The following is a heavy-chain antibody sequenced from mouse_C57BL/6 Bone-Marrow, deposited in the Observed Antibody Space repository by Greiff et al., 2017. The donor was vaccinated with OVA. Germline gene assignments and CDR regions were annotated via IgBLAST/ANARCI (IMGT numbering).Heavy chain of an antibody. CDR2: IHPNSGST. D-gene: IGHD1-1*02. J-gene: IGHJ4*01. V-gene: IGHV1-64*01. CDR3: AREGGGYYAMDY. CDR1: GYTFTSYW. Sequence: VQLQQSGAELVKPGASVKLSCKASGYTFTSYWMHWVKQRPGQGLEWIGMIHPNSGSTNYNEKFKSKATLTVDKSSSTAYMQLSSLTSEDSAVYYCAREGGGYYAMDYWGQGTSVTVSS.